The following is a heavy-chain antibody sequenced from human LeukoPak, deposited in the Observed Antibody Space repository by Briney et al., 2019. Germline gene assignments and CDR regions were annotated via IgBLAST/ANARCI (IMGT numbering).Heavy chain of an antibody. CDR1: GFTFSSYA. CDR3: ARNAGYYDSSGTPLDY. V-gene: IGHV3-23*01. D-gene: IGHD3-22*01. J-gene: IGHJ4*02. CDR2: ISGSGGST. Sequence: GGSLRLSCAASGFTFSSYAMSWVRQAPGKGLEWVSAISGSGGSTYYADSVKGRFTISRDNSKNTLYLQMNSLRAEDTAVYYCARNAGYYDSSGTPLDYWGQGTLVTVSS.